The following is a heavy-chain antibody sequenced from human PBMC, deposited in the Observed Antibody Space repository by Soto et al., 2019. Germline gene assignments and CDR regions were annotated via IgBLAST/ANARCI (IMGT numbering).Heavy chain of an antibody. Sequence: HPGGSLRLSCAASGFTFSTYSMNWVRQAPGKGLEWVSYITSRSDISYYADSVKGRFTISRDNAKNSLYLQMSSLRDEDTAVYYCTRGPVERWLQLGAFDIWGQGTKVTVSS. CDR2: ITSRSDIS. V-gene: IGHV3-48*02. J-gene: IGHJ3*02. CDR1: GFTFSTYS. CDR3: TRGPVERWLQLGAFDI. D-gene: IGHD5-12*01.